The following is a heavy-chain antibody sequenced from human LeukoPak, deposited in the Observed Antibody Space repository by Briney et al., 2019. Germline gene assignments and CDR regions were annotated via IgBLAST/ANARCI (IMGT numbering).Heavy chain of an antibody. CDR1: GFSLGNYW. V-gene: IGHV3-7*01. D-gene: IGHD3-10*01. CDR3: VWYGVTHGLDV. Sequence: GGSLRLSCAASGFSLGNYWMSWVRQAPGKGLEWVANINQDGSDKYYVDSVMGRFTISKDNAKNSVYLQMNSLRPEDTVIYYWVWYGVTHGLDVWGQGTTVTVSS. CDR2: INQDGSDK. J-gene: IGHJ6*02.